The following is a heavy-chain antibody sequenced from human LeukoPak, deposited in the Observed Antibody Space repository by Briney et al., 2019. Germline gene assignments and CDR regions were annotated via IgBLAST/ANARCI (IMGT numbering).Heavy chain of an antibody. D-gene: IGHD3-10*01. CDR1: GYTFTDYY. Sequence: ASVKVSCKASGYTFTDYYMHWVRQAPGQGLEWMGWINPNSGGTNYAQKFQGRVTMTRGTSISTAYMELSRLRSDDTAVYYCARNDGSGSPHFDYWGQGTLVTVSS. V-gene: IGHV1-2*02. CDR3: ARNDGSGSPHFDY. J-gene: IGHJ4*02. CDR2: INPNSGGT.